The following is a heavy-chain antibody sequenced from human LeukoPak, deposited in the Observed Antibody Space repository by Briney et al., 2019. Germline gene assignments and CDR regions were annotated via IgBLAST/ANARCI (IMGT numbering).Heavy chain of an antibody. Sequence: GGSLRLSCTASGFTLGDYAMSWVRQAPGKGLEWVGFIRSKAYRGTTEYAASVKGRFTISRDDFASIAYLQMNSLTTEDTAVYYCARGPIQLWIHNAMDVWGQGTTVTVSS. V-gene: IGHV3-49*04. J-gene: IGHJ6*02. CDR2: IRSKAYRGTT. CDR3: ARGPIQLWIHNAMDV. D-gene: IGHD5-18*01. CDR1: GFTLGDYA.